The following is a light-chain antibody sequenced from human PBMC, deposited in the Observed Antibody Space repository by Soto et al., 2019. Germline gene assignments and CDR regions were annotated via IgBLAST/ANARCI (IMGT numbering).Light chain of an antibody. CDR2: EVT. J-gene: IGLJ1*01. CDR3: SSYSSSGTLFV. V-gene: IGLV2-14*01. CDR1: SSDVGGHNY. Sequence: QSALTQPASVSGSPGQSITVSCTGTSSDVGGHNYVSWFQQHPGQAPQLLIYEVTTRPSGVSTRFSGSKSGNTASLTISGLQAEDEADYHCSSYSSSGTLFVFGTGTKLTVL.